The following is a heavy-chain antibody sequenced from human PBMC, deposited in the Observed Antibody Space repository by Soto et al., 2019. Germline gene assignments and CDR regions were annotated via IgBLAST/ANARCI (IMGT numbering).Heavy chain of an antibody. CDR2: ISGSGSTI. J-gene: IGHJ6*02. D-gene: IGHD5-18*01. V-gene: IGHV3-48*03. CDR1: GFTFSSYE. Sequence: GVSLRLSCAASGFTFSSYEMNWVRQAPGKGLEWGSYISGSGSTIYYADSVRGRFTISRDNAKNSLYLQLDSLRADDTAVYYCAREGHVATAMVTFNPELYYYGLDVWGQGTTVTVSS. CDR3: AREGHVATAMVTFNPELYYYGLDV.